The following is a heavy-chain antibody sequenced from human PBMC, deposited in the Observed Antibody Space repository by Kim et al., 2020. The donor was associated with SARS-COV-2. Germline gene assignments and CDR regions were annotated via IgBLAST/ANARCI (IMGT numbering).Heavy chain of an antibody. J-gene: IGHJ4*02. CDR1: GYTFTDYG. CDR3: VRGHYGKIVGEY. CDR2: IDSDNGNT. V-gene: IGHV1-18*01. Sequence: ASVKVSCKASGYTFTDYGFSWVRQAPGQGLEWMGWIDSDNGNTNYAQKLQGRVTMTADTSTSTAYMELMSLRSDDTAMYYCVRGHYGKIVGEYWGQGTLVSVAS. D-gene: IGHD1-26*01.